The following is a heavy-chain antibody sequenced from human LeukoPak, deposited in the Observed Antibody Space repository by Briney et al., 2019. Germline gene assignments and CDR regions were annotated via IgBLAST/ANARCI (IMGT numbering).Heavy chain of an antibody. CDR2: IIPIFGTA. Sequence: SVKVSCKASGGTFSSYAISWVRQASGQGLEWMGGIIPIFGTANYAQKFQGRVTITADKSMSTAYMELSSLRSEDTAVYYCAKFQGWFAGSGQEELGYWGQGTLVTVSS. CDR3: AKFQGWFAGSGQEELGY. V-gene: IGHV1-69*06. J-gene: IGHJ4*02. D-gene: IGHD3-10*01. CDR1: GGTFSSYA.